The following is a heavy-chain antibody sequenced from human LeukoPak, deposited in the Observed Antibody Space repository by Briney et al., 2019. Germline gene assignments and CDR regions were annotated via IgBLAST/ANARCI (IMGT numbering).Heavy chain of an antibody. CDR3: ARDGAENWFDP. V-gene: IGHV4-59*01. CDR1: GGSISSYY. J-gene: IGHJ5*02. Sequence: PSETLSLTCTVSGGSISSYYWSWIRQPPGKGLEWIGYIYYSGSTNYNPSLKSRVTISADTSKNQFSLKLSSVTAADTAVYYCARDGAENWFDPWGQGTLVTVSS. CDR2: IYYSGST. D-gene: IGHD3-10*01.